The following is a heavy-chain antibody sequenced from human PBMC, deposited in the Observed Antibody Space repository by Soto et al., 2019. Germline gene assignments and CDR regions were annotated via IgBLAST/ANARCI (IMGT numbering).Heavy chain of an antibody. V-gene: IGHV3-23*01. J-gene: IGHJ4*02. CDR1: GFTFSSFA. Sequence: PGGALRLSCAGSGFTFSSFAMGWVRQAPGKGLEWVSAISGDGFYTYYADSVKGRFTISRDNSKNTLHLQMNSLRVDDTAVYYCARRPDFFDYWGPGTLVTVSS. CDR2: ISGDGFYT. D-gene: IGHD2-21*01. CDR3: ARRPDFFDY.